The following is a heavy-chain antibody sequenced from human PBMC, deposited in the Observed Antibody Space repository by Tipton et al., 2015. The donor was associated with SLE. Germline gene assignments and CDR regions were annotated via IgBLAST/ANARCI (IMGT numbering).Heavy chain of an antibody. J-gene: IGHJ4*02. V-gene: IGHV3-30*02. CDR2: IRYDGNNK. Sequence: SGFTFRDYAMHWVRQVPGKGLEWVAFIRYDGNNKYYADSVKGRFTISRDNSKNTLYLQMNSLKSEDTAVYYCAKSGSTFTWYFDYWGQGTLVTVSS. CDR1: GFTFRDYA. CDR3: AKSGSTFTWYFDY. D-gene: IGHD1-26*01.